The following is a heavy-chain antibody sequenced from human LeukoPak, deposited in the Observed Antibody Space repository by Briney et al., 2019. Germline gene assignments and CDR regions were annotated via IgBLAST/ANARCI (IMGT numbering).Heavy chain of an antibody. J-gene: IGHJ4*02. CDR3: ASTYYDSSGYYYFDY. CDR1: GGSFSGYY. CDR2: INHSGST. Sequence: PSETLSLTCAAYGGSFSGYYWSWIRQPPGKGLEWIGEINHSGSTNYNPSLKSRVTISVDTSKNQFSLKLSSVTAADTAVYYCASTYYDSSGYYYFDYWGQGTLVTVSS. V-gene: IGHV4-34*01. D-gene: IGHD3-22*01.